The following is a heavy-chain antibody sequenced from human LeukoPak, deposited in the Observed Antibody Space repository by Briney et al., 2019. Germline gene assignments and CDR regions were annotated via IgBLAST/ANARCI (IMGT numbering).Heavy chain of an antibody. Sequence: PGGSLRLSCAASRFTFSSYAMSWVRQASGKGLEWVSSISGSGGSTYYADSVKGRFTISRDNSKNTLYLQMNSLRAEDTAVYYCAKDRSITTPGDAFDIWGQGTMVTVSS. D-gene: IGHD4-11*01. CDR3: AKDRSITTPGDAFDI. CDR2: ISGSGGST. V-gene: IGHV3-23*01. J-gene: IGHJ3*02. CDR1: RFTFSSYA.